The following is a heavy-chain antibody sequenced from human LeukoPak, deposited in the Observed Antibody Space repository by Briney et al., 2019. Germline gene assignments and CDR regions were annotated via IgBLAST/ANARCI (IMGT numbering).Heavy chain of an antibody. J-gene: IGHJ3*02. Sequence: SETLSLTCADYGGSFSGYYWSWIRQPPGKGLEWIGEINHSGSTNYNPSLKSRVTISVDTSKNQFSLKLSSVTAADTAVYYCARGSCSGGSCYLGPGAFDIWGQGTMVTVSS. CDR2: INHSGST. D-gene: IGHD2-15*01. CDR3: ARGSCSGGSCYLGPGAFDI. V-gene: IGHV4-34*01. CDR1: GGSFSGYY.